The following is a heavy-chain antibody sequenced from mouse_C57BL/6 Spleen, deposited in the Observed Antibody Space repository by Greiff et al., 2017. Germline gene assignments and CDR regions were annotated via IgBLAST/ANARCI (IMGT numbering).Heavy chain of an antibody. CDR2: IDPSDSYT. D-gene: IGHD1-1*01. CDR1: GYTFTSYW. CDR3: ARRLRDAMDY. Sequence: QVQLKQPGAELVRPGTSVKLSCKASGYTFTSYWMHWVKQRPGQGLEWIGVIDPSDSYTNYNQKFKGKATLTVDTSSSTAYMQLSSLTSEDSSVYYCARRLRDAMDYWGQGTSVTVSS. J-gene: IGHJ4*01. V-gene: IGHV1-59*01.